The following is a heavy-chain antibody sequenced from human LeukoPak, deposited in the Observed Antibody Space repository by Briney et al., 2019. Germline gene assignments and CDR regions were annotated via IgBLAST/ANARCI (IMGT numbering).Heavy chain of an antibody. D-gene: IGHD4-11*01. CDR1: GFTFSYHW. CDR2: ISSDGSAT. Sequence: GSLRLSCAASGFTFSYHWMTWVRQAPGKGLVWVARISSDGSATSYADSVKGRFTISRDNAKNTLYLQMNSLRADDTAVYYCAGTTTTCCNYWGQGTLVTVSS. J-gene: IGHJ4*02. CDR3: AGTTTTCCNY. V-gene: IGHV3-74*01.